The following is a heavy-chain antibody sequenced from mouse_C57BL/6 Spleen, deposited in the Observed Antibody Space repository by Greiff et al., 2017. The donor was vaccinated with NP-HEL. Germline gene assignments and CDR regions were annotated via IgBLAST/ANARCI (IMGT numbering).Heavy chain of an antibody. Sequence: SGAELVRPGASVTLSCKASGYTFTDYEMHWVKQTPVHGLEWIGAIDPETGGTAYNQKFKGKAILTADKSSSTAYMELRSLTSEDSAVYYCTRGRGYDLAYWGQGTLVTVSA. J-gene: IGHJ3*01. CDR1: GYTFTDYE. CDR3: TRGRGYDLAY. CDR2: IDPETGGT. V-gene: IGHV1-15*01. D-gene: IGHD2-3*01.